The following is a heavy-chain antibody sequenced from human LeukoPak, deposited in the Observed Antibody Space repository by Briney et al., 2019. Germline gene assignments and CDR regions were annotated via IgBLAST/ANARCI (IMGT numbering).Heavy chain of an antibody. CDR2: INHSGST. Sequence: PSETLSLTCAVYGGSFSGYYWSWIRQPPGKGLEWIGEINHSGSTNYNPSLKSRVTISVDTSKNQFSLKLSSVTAADTAVYYCARGQRGYSYGSRVGSLCVFDYWGQGTLVTVSS. J-gene: IGHJ4*02. CDR3: ARGQRGYSYGSRVGSLCVFDY. D-gene: IGHD5-18*01. V-gene: IGHV4-34*01. CDR1: GGSFSGYY.